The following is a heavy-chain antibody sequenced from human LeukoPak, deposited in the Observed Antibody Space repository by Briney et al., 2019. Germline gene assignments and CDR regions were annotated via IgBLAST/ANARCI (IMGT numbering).Heavy chain of an antibody. V-gene: IGHV4-34*01. D-gene: IGHD3-16*01. CDR3: ARGNYDYVWGSYTGHDY. CDR2: INHSGST. Sequence: SETLSLTCAVYGGSFSGYYWSWIRQPPGKGLEWIGEINHSGSTNYNPSLKSRVTISVDTSKNQFSLKLSSVTAADTAVYYCARGNYDYVWGSYTGHDYWGQGTLVTVSS. J-gene: IGHJ4*02. CDR1: GGSFSGYY.